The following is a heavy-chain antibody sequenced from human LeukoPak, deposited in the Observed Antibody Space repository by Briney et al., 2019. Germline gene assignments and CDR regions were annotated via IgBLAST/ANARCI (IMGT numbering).Heavy chain of an antibody. CDR3: ARAGYSGSHDY. D-gene: IGHD1-26*01. J-gene: IGHJ4*02. V-gene: IGHV3-23*01. CDR1: GFTFSSYA. CDR2: ISGSGGST. Sequence: GGSLRLSCAASGFTFSSYAMSWVRQAPGKGLEWVSAISGSGGSTYYADSVKGRFTISRDNAKNSLYLQMNSLRAEDTAVYYCARAGYSGSHDYWGQGTLVTVSS.